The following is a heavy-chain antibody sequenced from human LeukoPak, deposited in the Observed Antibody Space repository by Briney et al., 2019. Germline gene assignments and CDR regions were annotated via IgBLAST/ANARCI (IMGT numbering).Heavy chain of an antibody. CDR2: IYYSGST. CDR3: ARSRPSYYDILTGYYDFDY. V-gene: IGHV4-39*01. Sequence: SETLSLTCTVSGGSISSSSYYWGWIRQPPGKGLEWIGSIYYSGSTYYNPSLKSRATISVHTSNNQLPLKLSSVTAADTAVYYCARSRPSYYDILTGYYDFDYWGQGTLVTVSS. D-gene: IGHD3-9*01. CDR1: GGSISSSSYY. J-gene: IGHJ4*02.